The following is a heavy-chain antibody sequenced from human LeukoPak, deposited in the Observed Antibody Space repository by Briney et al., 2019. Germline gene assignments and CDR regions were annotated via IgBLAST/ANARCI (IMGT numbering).Heavy chain of an antibody. Sequence: GWSLRLSCAAAGFTFTSYAMSWVRQAPGKGLEWVSAISGSGGSTYYADSVKGRFTISRDNSKNTLYLQMNTLRAEDTAVYYCAKFRPVTSVAGTIFHYWGQGTLVTVSS. CDR1: GFTFTSYA. J-gene: IGHJ4*02. D-gene: IGHD6-19*01. CDR3: AKFRPVTSVAGTIFHY. V-gene: IGHV3-23*01. CDR2: ISGSGGST.